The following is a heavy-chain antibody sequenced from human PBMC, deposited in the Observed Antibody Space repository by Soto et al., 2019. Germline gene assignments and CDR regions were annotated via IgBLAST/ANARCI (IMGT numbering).Heavy chain of an antibody. D-gene: IGHD3-10*01. J-gene: IGHJ4*02. CDR2: IYSGGYT. CDR1: GFTVSNNY. CDR3: GHRPGGGGY. Sequence: VQLVESGGGLIQPGGSLRLSCAVSGFTVSNNYMSWVRQAPGKGLEGVSVIYSGGYTAYGDSVKGRFTISRDNSKKPLYFKKKSLRAEEAVVAYWGHRPGGGGYWGQGTLVTVSS. V-gene: IGHV3-53*01.